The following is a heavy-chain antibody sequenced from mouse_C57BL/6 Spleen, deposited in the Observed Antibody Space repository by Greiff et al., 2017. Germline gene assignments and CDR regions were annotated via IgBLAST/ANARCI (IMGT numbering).Heavy chain of an antibody. CDR1: GYTFTSYW. V-gene: IGHV1-69*01. CDR2: IDPSDSYT. Sequence: VKLQQPGAELVMPGASVKLSCKASGYTFTSYWMHWVKQRPGQGLEWIGEIDPSDSYTNYNQKFKGKSTLTVDKSSSTAYMQLSSLTSEDSAVYYCANKGRAMDYWGQGTSVTVSS. D-gene: IGHD3-3*01. J-gene: IGHJ4*01. CDR3: ANKGRAMDY.